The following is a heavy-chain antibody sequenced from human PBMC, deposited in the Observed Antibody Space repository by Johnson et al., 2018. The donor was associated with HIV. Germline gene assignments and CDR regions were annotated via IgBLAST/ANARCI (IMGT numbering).Heavy chain of an antibody. CDR1: GFTFSSYW. CDR2: IKQDGSEK. J-gene: IGHJ3*02. D-gene: IGHD1-26*01. Sequence: VQLLESGGGLVNPGGSLRLSCAASGFTFSSYWMSWVRQAPGKGLEWVANIKQDGSEKYYVDSVKGRFTISRDNAKNSLYLQMNSLRAEDTAVYYCARGVGATLVPNDAFDIWGQGTMVTVSS. V-gene: IGHV3-7*05. CDR3: ARGVGATLVPNDAFDI.